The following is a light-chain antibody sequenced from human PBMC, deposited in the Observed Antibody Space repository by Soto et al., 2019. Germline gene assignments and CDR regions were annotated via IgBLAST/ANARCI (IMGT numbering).Light chain of an antibody. CDR2: SAS. V-gene: IGKV1-8*01. CDR3: QQSYSTPHFT. J-gene: IGKJ3*01. CDR1: QGISSY. Sequence: AIRMTQSPSSFSASTGDRVTITCRASQGISSYLAWYQQKPGNAPKLLIYSASNLQGGVPSRFSGSGSGTDFALTITSLQPEDFGTYYCQQSYSTPHFTFGPGTKVEIK.